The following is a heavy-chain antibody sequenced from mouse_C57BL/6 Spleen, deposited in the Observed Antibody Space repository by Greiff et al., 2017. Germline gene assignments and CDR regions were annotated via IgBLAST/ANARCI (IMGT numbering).Heavy chain of an antibody. J-gene: IGHJ4*01. CDR1: GYTFTSYW. D-gene: IGHD2-1*01. Sequence: QVQLQQPGAELVMPGASVKLSCKASGYTFTSYWMHWVKQRPGQGLEWIGEIDPSDSYTNYNQKFKGKSTLTVDKSSSTAYMQLSSLTSEDSAVYYCARNGNYEGDAMDYWGQGTSVTVSS. V-gene: IGHV1-69*01. CDR3: ARNGNYEGDAMDY. CDR2: IDPSDSYT.